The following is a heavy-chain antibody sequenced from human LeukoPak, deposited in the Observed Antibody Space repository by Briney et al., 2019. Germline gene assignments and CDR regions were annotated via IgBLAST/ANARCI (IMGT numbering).Heavy chain of an antibody. CDR1: GFTFSSYA. CDR3: ARDLSSRDAY. D-gene: IGHD6-13*01. V-gene: IGHV3-30*09. Sequence: GGSLRLSCAASGFTFSSYAMHWVRQAPGKGLEWVAVISYDGSNKYYADSVKGRFAISRDNSKNTLYLQMNSLTIEDTAVYYCARDLSSRDAYWGQGTLVTVSS. CDR2: ISYDGSNK. J-gene: IGHJ4*02.